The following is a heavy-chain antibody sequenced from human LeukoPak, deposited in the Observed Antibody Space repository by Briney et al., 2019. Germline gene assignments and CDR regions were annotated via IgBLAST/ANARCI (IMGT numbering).Heavy chain of an antibody. Sequence: QPGGSLRLSCEASGFSFSAAWMTWVRQAPGKGLEWVATIKNDGSDKYYVDSVKGRFTISRDNSKNTLYLQMNSLRAEDTAVYYCARDSVVVPAHSGGYFDYWGQGTLVTVSS. J-gene: IGHJ4*02. CDR2: IKNDGSDK. V-gene: IGHV3-7*01. CDR1: GFSFSAAW. CDR3: ARDSVVVPAHSGGYFDY. D-gene: IGHD2-2*01.